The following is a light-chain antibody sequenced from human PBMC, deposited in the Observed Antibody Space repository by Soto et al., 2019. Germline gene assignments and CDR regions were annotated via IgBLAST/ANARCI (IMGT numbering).Light chain of an antibody. CDR1: SSDIGDYHY. CDR3: SLYTSENTYV. V-gene: IGLV2-11*01. CDR2: DVD. J-gene: IGLJ1*01. Sequence: QSALTQPRSVSGSPGQSITISCTGTSSDIGDYHYVSWYQQHPGKAPQLILYDVDKRPSGVPDRFSGSKSGNTASLTISGLQAADEADYYCSLYTSENTYVFGTGSNVT.